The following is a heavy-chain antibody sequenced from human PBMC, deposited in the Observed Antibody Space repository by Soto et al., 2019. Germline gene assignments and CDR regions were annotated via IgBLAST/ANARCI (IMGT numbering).Heavy chain of an antibody. J-gene: IGHJ4*02. Sequence: GGSLRLSCVASGFMFTSYAMSWVSQPPGKGLQWVSTISISGGSTYYADSVKSRFTISRDNSKNTLYLQMNSLRAEDTAVYYCAKDERRDSSILSINWGQGTLVTVSS. D-gene: IGHD6-13*01. CDR2: ISISGGST. CDR1: GFMFTSYA. V-gene: IGHV3-23*01. CDR3: AKDERRDSSILSIN.